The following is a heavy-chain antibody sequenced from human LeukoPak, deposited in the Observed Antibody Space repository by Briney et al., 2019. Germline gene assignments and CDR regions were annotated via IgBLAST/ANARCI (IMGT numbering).Heavy chain of an antibody. CDR3: ARATLGYSSGWYDN. J-gene: IGHJ5*02. V-gene: IGHV3-74*01. CDR1: GFTFSSCW. CDR2: IKSDGSST. Sequence: GGPLRLSCAASGFTFSSCWMHWVRQAPGKGLVWVSRIKSDGSSTTYADSVKGRFTISRDNAKNTLYLQMNSLRAEDTAVYYCARATLGYSSGWYDNWGQGTLVTVSS. D-gene: IGHD6-19*01.